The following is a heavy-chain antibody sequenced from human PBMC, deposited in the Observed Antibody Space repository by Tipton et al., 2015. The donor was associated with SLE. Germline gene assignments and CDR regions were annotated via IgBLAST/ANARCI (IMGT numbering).Heavy chain of an antibody. CDR2: MWFAGNDTSDK. V-gene: IGHV3-33*01. CDR1: GFAFTTYA. CDR3: ARDGAAGDHIDS. Sequence: SLRLSCAASGFAFTTYAMHWVRQAPGKGLEWVASMWFAGNDTSDKSYAASVKGRFTISRDNSNNTLYLQMNSLRAEDTALYYCARDGAAGDHIDSWGQGTLVTVSS. J-gene: IGHJ4*02. D-gene: IGHD6-13*01.